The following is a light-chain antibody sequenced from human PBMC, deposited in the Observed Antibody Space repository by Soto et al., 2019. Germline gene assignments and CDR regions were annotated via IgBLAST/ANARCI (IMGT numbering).Light chain of an antibody. CDR2: GAS. CDR3: QQYGSSGT. V-gene: IGKV3-20*01. Sequence: EIVLTQSPGTVSLSPGEIATLSFRASQSVSNNYLAWYQQKPGQAPRLLIYGASNRATGIPDRFSGSGSGTDFTLTISRLEPEDFAVYYCQQYGSSGTFGQGTKVDIK. CDR1: QSVSNNY. J-gene: IGKJ1*01.